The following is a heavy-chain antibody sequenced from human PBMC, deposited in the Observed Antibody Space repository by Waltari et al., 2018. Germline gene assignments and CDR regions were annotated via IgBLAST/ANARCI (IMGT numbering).Heavy chain of an antibody. CDR1: GGSISSGSYY. D-gene: IGHD6-13*01. V-gene: IGHV4-61*09. J-gene: IGHJ4*02. CDR2: IYTSGST. Sequence: QVQLQESGPGLVKPSQTLSLTCTVSGGSISSGSYYWSWIRQPAGKGLEWIGYIYTSGSTNYNPSLKSLVTISVDTSKNQFSLKLSSVTAADTAVYYCARDSAAGIDYWGQGTLVTVSS. CDR3: ARDSAAGIDY.